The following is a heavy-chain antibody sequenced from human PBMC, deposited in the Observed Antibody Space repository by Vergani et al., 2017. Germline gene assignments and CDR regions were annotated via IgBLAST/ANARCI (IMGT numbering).Heavy chain of an antibody. J-gene: IGHJ4*02. CDR3: ARVGAALVTGVGDY. V-gene: IGHV1-18*01. Sequence: QVQLVQSGPEVKKPGAPVKVSCKASGYTFTSYGISWVRQPPGQGLEWMGWISGYNGNTKYAQKFQGRVTMTTDTSTSTAYMELRSLRSDDTAVYYCARVGAALVTGVGDYWGQGTLVTVSS. CDR1: GYTFTSYG. D-gene: IGHD5-18*01. CDR2: ISGYNGNT.